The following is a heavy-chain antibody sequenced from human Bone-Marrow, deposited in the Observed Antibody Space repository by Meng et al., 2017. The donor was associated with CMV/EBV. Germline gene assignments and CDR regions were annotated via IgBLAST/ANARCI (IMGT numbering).Heavy chain of an antibody. Sequence: GGCPRLTCAASGFTISSYAMSWVREAPGKGLEWVSVIYSGGSSTSHAESVKGRFTISRDNAKNTLYLQMNSLRAEDTAVYYCARVRRWCSSTSCFIDAFDIWAQGTMVTVSS. D-gene: IGHD2-2*01. V-gene: IGHV3-23*03. CDR3: ARVRRWCSSTSCFIDAFDI. CDR1: GFTISSYA. CDR2: IYSGGSST. J-gene: IGHJ3*02.